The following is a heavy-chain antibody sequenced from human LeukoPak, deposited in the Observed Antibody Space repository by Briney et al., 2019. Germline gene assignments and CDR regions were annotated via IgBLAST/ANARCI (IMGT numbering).Heavy chain of an antibody. Sequence: GGSLRLSCAASGFTFSSYSMNWVRQAPGKGLEWVSSISSSSSYIYYADSVKGRFTISRDNAKNSLYLQMNSLRAEDTAVYYCARDRYCTTTRCSDYWGQGTLVTVSS. CDR1: GFTFSSYS. CDR2: ISSSSSYI. D-gene: IGHD2-2*01. V-gene: IGHV3-21*01. J-gene: IGHJ4*02. CDR3: ARDRYCTTTRCSDY.